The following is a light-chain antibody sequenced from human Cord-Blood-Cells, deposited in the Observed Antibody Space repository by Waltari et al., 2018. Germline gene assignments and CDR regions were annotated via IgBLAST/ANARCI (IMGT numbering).Light chain of an antibody. Sequence: QSALTQPASVSGSPGQSITISCTGTSSDVGSYNLVSCYQQHPGKAPHLMIYEGSNRASAVFIRFSVSKSGNTASLTSMRLQAEYESDYYCCSYGGSSPYVFGTGTKLTVL. CDR1: SSDVGSYNL. J-gene: IGLJ1*01. V-gene: IGLV2-23*01. CDR3: CSYGGSSPYV. CDR2: EGS.